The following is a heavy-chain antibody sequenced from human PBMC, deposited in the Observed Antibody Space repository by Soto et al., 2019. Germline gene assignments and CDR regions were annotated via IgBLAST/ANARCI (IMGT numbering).Heavy chain of an antibody. J-gene: IGHJ6*02. CDR2: IYYSGSS. D-gene: IGHD3-16*01. CDR3: SRAPAGSFRGVTYYYFDMDV. Sequence: LEAESLTCAVCCASISRYCWKWFRQPTGKGLEWIGSIYYSGSSNYNPSLKSRVTVSVDTSKNQFSLKLSSVTAADTAVYYCSRAPAGSFRGVTYYYFDMDVWGQGTTVTVSS. V-gene: IGHV4-59*01. CDR1: CASISRYC.